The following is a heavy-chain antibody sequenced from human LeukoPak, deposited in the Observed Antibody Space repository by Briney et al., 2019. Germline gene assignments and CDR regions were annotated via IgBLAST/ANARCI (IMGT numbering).Heavy chain of an antibody. CDR3: VRNGGSLDY. D-gene: IGHD3-10*01. CDR2: IDQDGSAK. V-gene: IGHV3-7*01. J-gene: IGHJ4*02. CDR1: GFTFSGHW. Sequence: PGGSLRLSCAASGFTFSGHWMSWVRQAPGKGPEWVANIDQDGSAKSYVDSVKGRFSISRDNAKNSLILQMNSLRDEDTAVHYCVRNGGSLDYWGQGTLVTVSS.